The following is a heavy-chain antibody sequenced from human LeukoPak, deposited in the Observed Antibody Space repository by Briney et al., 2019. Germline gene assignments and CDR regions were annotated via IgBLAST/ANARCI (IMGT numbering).Heavy chain of an antibody. D-gene: IGHD4-17*01. CDR2: ISAYNGNT. Sequence: ASVKVSCKASGYTFTSYGISWVRQAPRQGLEWMGWISAYNGNTNYAQKLQGRVTMTTDTSTSTAYMELRSLRSDDTAVYYCARGGLYGDYDNWFDPWGQGTLVTVSS. CDR1: GYTFTSYG. J-gene: IGHJ5*02. CDR3: ARGGLYGDYDNWFDP. V-gene: IGHV1-18*01.